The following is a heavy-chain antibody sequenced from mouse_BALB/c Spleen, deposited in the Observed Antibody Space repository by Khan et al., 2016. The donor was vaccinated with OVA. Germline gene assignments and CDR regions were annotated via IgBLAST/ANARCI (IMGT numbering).Heavy chain of an antibody. J-gene: IGHJ2*01. CDR3: ARHGDYGRGLFDY. D-gene: IGHD1-1*01. V-gene: IGHV5-9-3*01. CDR2: ISSGGSYT. CDR1: GFSFSSYV. Sequence: EVELVASGGGLVKPGGSLKLSCAASGFSFSSYVRSWVRQTPEKRLEWVATISSGGSYTYYPDSVRGRFTISRDNAKNTLYLQMSSLRSEDTAMYYCARHGDYGRGLFDYWGQGTTLTVSS.